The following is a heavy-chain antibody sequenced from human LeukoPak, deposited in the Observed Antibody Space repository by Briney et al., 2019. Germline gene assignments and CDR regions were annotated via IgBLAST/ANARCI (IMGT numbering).Heavy chain of an antibody. J-gene: IGHJ6*02. Sequence: ASVKVSCKASGYTFTGYYMHWVRQAPGQGLEWMGWINPNTGATDIAQKFQGRVTMTRDTSISAAYTELSRLRSDDTAVYYCTRDHCSYINCYEDYYYGMDVWGQGTTVTVSS. CDR1: GYTFTGYY. CDR3: TRDHCSYINCYEDYYYGMDV. D-gene: IGHD2-2*01. V-gene: IGHV1-2*02. CDR2: INPNTGAT.